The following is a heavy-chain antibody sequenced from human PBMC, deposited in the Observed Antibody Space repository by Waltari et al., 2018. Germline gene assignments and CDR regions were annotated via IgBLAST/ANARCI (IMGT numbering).Heavy chain of an antibody. J-gene: IGHJ4*02. Sequence: EVQLLESGGGQVQPGGSLRLSCVASGFPFGSYGMSWVRQGAGKGLEWVSSVSGSGDTTDYADSVKGRFTISRDNSKNTFYLQMNSLRVDDTAVYYCAKDRDGSSLTLYYFDHWSQGALVTVSS. V-gene: IGHV3-23*01. CDR1: GFPFGSYG. D-gene: IGHD1-26*01. CDR3: AKDRDGSSLTLYYFDH. CDR2: VSGSGDTT.